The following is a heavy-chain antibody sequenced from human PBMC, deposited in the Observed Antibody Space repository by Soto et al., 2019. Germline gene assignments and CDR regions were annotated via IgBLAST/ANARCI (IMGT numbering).Heavy chain of an antibody. CDR2: IWYDGSNK. CDR1: GFTFSSYG. CDR3: ALEIRVGGFDY. V-gene: IGHV3-33*01. D-gene: IGHD2-8*02. J-gene: IGHJ4*02. Sequence: QVQLVESGGGVVQPGRSLRLSCAASGFTFSSYGMHWVRQAPGKGLEWVAVIWYDGSNKYYADSVKGRFTISRDNSKNALYLQMNTRRAEDTAVDYCALEIRVGGFDYWGQGTLVTVSS.